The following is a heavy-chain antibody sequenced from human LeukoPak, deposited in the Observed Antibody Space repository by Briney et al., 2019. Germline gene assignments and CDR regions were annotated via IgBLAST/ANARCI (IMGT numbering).Heavy chain of an antibody. V-gene: IGHV3-21*06. CDR3: AGYASSGRRGAFDI. CDR1: GFTFSRYS. CDR2: ITRSNYI. J-gene: IGHJ3*02. Sequence: PGGSLRLSCAASGFTFSRYSMNWVRQAPGKGLEWVSSITRSNYIYYADSVKGRFTISRDNAKNSLYLQMNSLRAEDTAVYYCAGYASSGRRGAFDIWGQGTMVTVSS. D-gene: IGHD3-22*01.